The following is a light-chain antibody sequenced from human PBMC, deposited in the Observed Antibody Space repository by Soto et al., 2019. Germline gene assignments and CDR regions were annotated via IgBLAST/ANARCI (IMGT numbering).Light chain of an antibody. J-gene: IGKJ1*01. CDR2: GAS. Sequence: EIVLTQSPGTLSLSPGERASLSCRASQSLTGSYLAWYQQKPGQAPRLLIYGASSRATGIPDRFSGSGSGTDFTLTISRLEPEDFAVYYCHQCYSSRTFGQGTKVEIK. CDR3: HQCYSSRT. CDR1: QSLTGSY. V-gene: IGKV3-20*01.